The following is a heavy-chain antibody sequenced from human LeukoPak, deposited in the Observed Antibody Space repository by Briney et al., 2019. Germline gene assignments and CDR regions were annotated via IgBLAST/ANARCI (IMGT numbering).Heavy chain of an antibody. CDR1: GGSFSGYY. CDR3: ARLGAAAGNAFDI. D-gene: IGHD6-13*01. CDR2: INHRGST. Sequence: SETLSLTCAVYGGSFSGYYWSWIRQPPGKGLEWIGEINHRGSTNYNPSLKSRVTISVDTSKNQFSLKLSSVAAADTAVYYCARLGAAAGNAFDIWGQGTMVTVSS. V-gene: IGHV4-34*01. J-gene: IGHJ3*02.